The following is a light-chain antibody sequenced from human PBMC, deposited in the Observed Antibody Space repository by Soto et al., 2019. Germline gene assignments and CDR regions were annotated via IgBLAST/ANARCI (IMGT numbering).Light chain of an antibody. J-gene: IGKJ4*01. V-gene: IGKV1-12*01. Sequence: DIQMTQSPSSVSASVGDRVTITCRPSQGISKWLAWYQQKPGKAPKLLTYAAANVESGVPSRFSGSGSGTDFTLTISSLQPEDFATYYCQQAHSFPLTFGAGTKVEIK. CDR3: QQAHSFPLT. CDR2: AAA. CDR1: QGISKW.